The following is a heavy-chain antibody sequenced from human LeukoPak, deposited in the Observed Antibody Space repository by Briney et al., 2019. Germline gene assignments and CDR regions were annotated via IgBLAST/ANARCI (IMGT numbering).Heavy chain of an antibody. CDR1: GGSFSGYY. Sequence: SETLSLTCAVHGGSFSGYYWSWIRQPPGKGLEWIGEINHSGSTNYNPSLKSRVTISVDTSKNQFSLKLSSVTAADPAVYYCAVRYSYDYSYFDYWGQGTLVTVSS. CDR2: INHSGST. CDR3: AVRYSYDYSYFDY. V-gene: IGHV4-34*01. J-gene: IGHJ4*02. D-gene: IGHD5-18*01.